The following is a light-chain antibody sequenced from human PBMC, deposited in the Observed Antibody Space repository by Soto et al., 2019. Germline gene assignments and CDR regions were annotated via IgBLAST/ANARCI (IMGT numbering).Light chain of an antibody. V-gene: IGLV2-8*01. CDR2: EVS. Sequence: QSVLTQPPSASGSPGQSGTISCTGTRSDVGTYNYVSWYQQHPGKAPKLIIYEVSKRPSGVPDRFSGSKSDNTASLTVSGLQAEDEADYYCSSYAGRNNFYVFGTGTKVTVL. J-gene: IGLJ1*01. CDR3: SSYAGRNNFYV. CDR1: RSDVGTYNY.